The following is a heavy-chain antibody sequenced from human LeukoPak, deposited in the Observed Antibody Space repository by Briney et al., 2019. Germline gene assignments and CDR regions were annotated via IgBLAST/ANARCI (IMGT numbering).Heavy chain of an antibody. CDR2: MNPDGSGK. CDR1: GFTFSSYW. CDR3: ARVAGDDY. D-gene: IGHD6-19*01. Sequence: PGGSLRLSCAASGFTFSSYWMSWVRQAPGKGLEWVANMNPDGSGKYYVDSVRGRFTVSRDNAKNTVYLQMNSLRAEDTAVYYCARVAGDDYWGQGTLVTVSS. V-gene: IGHV3-7*01. J-gene: IGHJ4*02.